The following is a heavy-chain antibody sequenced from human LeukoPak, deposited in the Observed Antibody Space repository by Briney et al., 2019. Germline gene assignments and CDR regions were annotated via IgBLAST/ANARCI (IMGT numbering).Heavy chain of an antibody. CDR1: GYSISSGYY. CDR2: IYYSGST. J-gene: IGHJ4*02. CDR3: ARQSTANGDYDY. D-gene: IGHD4-17*01. Sequence: SETLSLTCTVSGYSISSGYYWGWIRQPPGKGLEWIGSIYYSGSTYYNPSLKSRVTISVDTSKNQFSLKLSSVTAADTAVYYCARQSTANGDYDYWGQGTLVTVSS. V-gene: IGHV4-38-2*02.